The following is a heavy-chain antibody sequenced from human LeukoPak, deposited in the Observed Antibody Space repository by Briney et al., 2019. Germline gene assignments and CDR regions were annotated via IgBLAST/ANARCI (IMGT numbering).Heavy chain of an antibody. J-gene: IGHJ3*02. CDR1: GYTFTGYY. CDR3: ARSMYYYDSSGYYRDAFDI. CDR2: INPNSGGT. D-gene: IGHD3-22*01. V-gene: IGHV1-2*02. Sequence: ASVKVSCKASGYTFTGYYMHWVRQAPGQGLEWMGWINPNSGGTNYAQKFQGRVSMTRDTPISTAYMELSRLRSDDTAVYYCARSMYYYDSSGYYRDAFDIWGQGTMVTVSS.